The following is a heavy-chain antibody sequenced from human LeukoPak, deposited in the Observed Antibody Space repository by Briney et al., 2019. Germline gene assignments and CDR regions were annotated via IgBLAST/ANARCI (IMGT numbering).Heavy chain of an antibody. V-gene: IGHV3-23*01. CDR2: ISGSGGST. D-gene: IGHD7-27*01. CDR1: GFTFSSYA. CDR3: AKLTGAHYYYYYYMDV. Sequence: GGSLRLSCAASGFTFSSYAMSWVRQAPGKGLEWVSAISGSGGSTYYADSVKGRFAISRDNSKNTLYLQMNSLRAEDTAVYYCAKLTGAHYYYYYYMDVWGKGTTVTVSS. J-gene: IGHJ6*03.